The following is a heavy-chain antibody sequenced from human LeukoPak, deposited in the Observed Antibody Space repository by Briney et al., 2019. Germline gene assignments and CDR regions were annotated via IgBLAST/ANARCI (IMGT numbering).Heavy chain of an antibody. J-gene: IGHJ4*02. CDR1: GYTFPSYD. D-gene: IGHD2-21*01. CDR3: ARIPQVWWGSRRDGIEF. Sequence: GASVKVSCKASGYTFPSYDINWVRQATGQGLEWMGWMNPNSGNTGYAQRFQGRVTRTMNTSISTAYMELSSLRSDDTAVYYCARIPQVWWGSRRDGIEFWGQGTLVIVSS. V-gene: IGHV1-8*01. CDR2: MNPNSGNT.